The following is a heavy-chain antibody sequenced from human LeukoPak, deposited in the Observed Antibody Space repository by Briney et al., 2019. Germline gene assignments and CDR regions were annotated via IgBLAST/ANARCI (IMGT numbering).Heavy chain of an antibody. V-gene: IGHV4-59*12. J-gene: IGHJ4*02. CDR2: IYYIGST. CDR1: GGSINNYY. D-gene: IGHD5-24*01. CDR3: ARNRDGYNSFDY. Sequence: SETLSLTCTVSGGSINNYYWSWIRQPPGKGLEWIGYIYYIGSTNYNPSLKSRVTMSVDTSKNQFSLKLSSVTAADTAVYYCARNRDGYNSFDYWGQGTLVTVSS.